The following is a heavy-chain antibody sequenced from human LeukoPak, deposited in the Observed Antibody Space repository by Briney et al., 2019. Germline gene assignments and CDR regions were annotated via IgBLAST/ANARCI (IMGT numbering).Heavy chain of an antibody. CDR3: ARYDYVWGSYRHDY. D-gene: IGHD3-16*02. V-gene: IGHV4-39*01. J-gene: IGHJ4*02. CDR1: GGSISSSSYY. Sequence: PSETLSLTCTVSGGSISSSSYYWGWIRQPPGKGLEWIGSIYYSGSTYYNPSLKSRVTISVDTSKNQFSLKLSSVIAADTAVYYCARYDYVWGSYRHDYWGQGTLVTVSS. CDR2: IYYSGST.